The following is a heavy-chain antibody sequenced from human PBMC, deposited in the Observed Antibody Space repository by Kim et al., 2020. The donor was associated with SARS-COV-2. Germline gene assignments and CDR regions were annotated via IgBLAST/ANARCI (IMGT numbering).Heavy chain of an antibody. Sequence: SVKVSCKASGGTFSSYAISWVRQAPGQGLEWMGGIIPIFGTANYAQKFQGRVTITADESTSTAYMELSSLRSEDTAVYYCASVCMSWNERGAAFDIWGQGTMVTASP. V-gene: IGHV1-69*13. J-gene: IGHJ3*02. CDR3: ASVCMSWNERGAAFDI. CDR1: GGTFSSYA. D-gene: IGHD1-1*01. CDR2: IIPIFGTA.